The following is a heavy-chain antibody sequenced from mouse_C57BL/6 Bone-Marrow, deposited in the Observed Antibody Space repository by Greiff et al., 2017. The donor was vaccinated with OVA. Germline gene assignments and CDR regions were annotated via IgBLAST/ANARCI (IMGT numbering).Heavy chain of an antibody. V-gene: IGHV1-64*01. J-gene: IGHJ4*01. CDR2: IHPNSGST. Sequence: QVQLQQPGAELVKPGASVKLSCKASGYTFTSYWMHWVKQRPGQGLEWIGMIHPNSGSTNYNEKFKSKATLTVDKSSSTAYMQLSSLTSEDSAVYYCARFFTARATRGFYDSMDYWGQGTSVTVSS. CDR1: GYTFTSYW. CDR3: ARFFTARATRGFYDSMDY. D-gene: IGHD3-1*01.